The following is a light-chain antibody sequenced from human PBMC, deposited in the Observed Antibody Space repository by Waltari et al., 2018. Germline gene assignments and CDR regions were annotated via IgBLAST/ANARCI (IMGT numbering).Light chain of an antibody. CDR3: SSYAGSK. V-gene: IGLV2-8*01. CDR1: SSDVGGSNY. J-gene: IGLJ2*01. CDR2: EVS. Sequence: QSALTQPPSASGSPGQSVTISCTGTSSDVGGSNYVSWYQQHPGKAPKLMIYEVSKRPSGVPDRFSGSKSGNTASLTVSGLQAEDEADYYCSSYAGSKFGGGTKLTVL.